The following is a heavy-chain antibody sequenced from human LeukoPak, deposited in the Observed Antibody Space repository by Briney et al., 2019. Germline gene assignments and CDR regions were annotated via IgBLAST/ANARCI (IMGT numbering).Heavy chain of an antibody. CDR3: ARDGDILTGYSRLYY. D-gene: IGHD3-9*01. J-gene: IGHJ4*02. CDR1: GGTFSSYA. CDR2: INTNTGNP. V-gene: IGHV7-4-1*02. Sequence: ASVKVSCKASGGTFSSYAISWVRQAPRQGLEWMGWINTNTGNPTYAQDFTGRFVFSLDTSVSTAYLQISSLKAEDTAVYYCARDGDILTGYSRLYYWGQGTLVTVSS.